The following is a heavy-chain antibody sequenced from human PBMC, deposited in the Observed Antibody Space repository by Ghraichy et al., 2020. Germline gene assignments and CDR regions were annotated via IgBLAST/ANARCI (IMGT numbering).Heavy chain of an antibody. CDR3: AKDSSIITVGGMPDYLDY. V-gene: IGHV3-30*18. J-gene: IGHJ4*02. CDR2: VAFDGTDE. D-gene: IGHD3-16*01. CDR1: GFIFSNYG. Sequence: GGSLRLSCEVSGFIFSNYGMHWVRQAPGGGLEWVAIVAFDGTDEYYADSVKGRFTISRDNSKNILYLQMDSLRTEDTAVYFCAKDSSIITVGGMPDYLDYWGQGTLCNVSS.